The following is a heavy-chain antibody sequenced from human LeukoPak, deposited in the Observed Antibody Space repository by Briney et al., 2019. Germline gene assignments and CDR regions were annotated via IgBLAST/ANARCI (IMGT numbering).Heavy chain of an antibody. Sequence: SSETLSLTCTVSGGSISSGGYYWSWIRQHPGKGLEWIGYIYYSGSTYYNPSLKSRVTISVDTSKNQFSLKLSSVTAADTAVYYCARSAGFDFWSGQQYLWFDPWGQGTLVTVSS. CDR3: ARSAGFDFWSGQQYLWFDP. J-gene: IGHJ5*02. CDR2: IYYSGST. CDR1: GGSISSGGYY. V-gene: IGHV4-31*03. D-gene: IGHD3-3*01.